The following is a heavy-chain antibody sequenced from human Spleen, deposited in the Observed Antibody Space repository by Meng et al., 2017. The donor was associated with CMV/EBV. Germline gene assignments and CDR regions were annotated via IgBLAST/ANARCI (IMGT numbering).Heavy chain of an antibody. D-gene: IGHD2-2*01. Sequence: SGSTFTSYAMHWVRQAPGQRLEWMGWINAGNGNTKYSQKFQGRVTITRDTSASTAYMELSSLRSEDTAVYYCASEVVVVPAAMSFDYWGQGTLVTVSS. CDR2: INAGNGNT. CDR3: ASEVVVVPAAMSFDY. CDR1: GSTFTSYA. J-gene: IGHJ4*02. V-gene: IGHV1-3*01.